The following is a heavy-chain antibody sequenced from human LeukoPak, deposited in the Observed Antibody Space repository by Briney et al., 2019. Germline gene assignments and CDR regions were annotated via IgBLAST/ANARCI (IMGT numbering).Heavy chain of an antibody. CDR2: IYYSGST. D-gene: IGHD3-3*01. CDR1: GGSISSSSYY. Sequence: PSETLSLTCTVSGGSISSSSYYWGWIRQPPGKGLEWIGSIYYSGSTYYNPSLKSRVTISVDTSKNQFSLKLSSVTAADTAVYYCARHPRPYCSGYYRDLVWFDPWGQGTLVTVSS. CDR3: ARHPRPYCSGYYRDLVWFDP. V-gene: IGHV4-39*01. J-gene: IGHJ5*02.